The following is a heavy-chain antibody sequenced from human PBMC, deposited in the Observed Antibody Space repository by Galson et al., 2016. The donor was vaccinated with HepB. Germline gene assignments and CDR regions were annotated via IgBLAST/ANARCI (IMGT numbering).Heavy chain of an antibody. V-gene: IGHV3-23*01. Sequence: SLRLSCAASGLTFGDYTMSWVRQAPGKGLEWVSGLSVSGDTTYYADSVKGRFTISRDNSKNTLHLQMNSLRADDTAVYYCAKDGVRSGYSYFDYWGRGTLVTVSS. CDR1: GLTFGDYT. J-gene: IGHJ4*02. CDR3: AKDGVRSGYSYFDY. D-gene: IGHD5-12*01. CDR2: LSVSGDTT.